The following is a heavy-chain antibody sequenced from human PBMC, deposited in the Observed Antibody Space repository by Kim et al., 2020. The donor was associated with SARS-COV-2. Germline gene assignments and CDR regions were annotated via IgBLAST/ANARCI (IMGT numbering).Heavy chain of an antibody. CDR1: GFTFSSYA. CDR2: ISGSGGST. J-gene: IGHJ6*02. D-gene: IGHD2-15*01. CDR3: AKSLGYCSGGSCYSRRGSGIYGMDV. V-gene: IGHV3-23*01. Sequence: GGSLRLSCAASGFTFSSYAMSWVRQAPGKGLEWVSAISGSGGSTYYADSVKGRFTISRDNSKNTLYLQMNSLRAEDTAVYYCAKSLGYCSGGSCYSRRGSGIYGMDVWGQGTTVTVSS.